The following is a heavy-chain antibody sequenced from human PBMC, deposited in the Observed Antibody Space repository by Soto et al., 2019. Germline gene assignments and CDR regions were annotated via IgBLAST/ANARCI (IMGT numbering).Heavy chain of an antibody. CDR1: GGSISSGDYY. CDR3: ARGGLLWFGEFSSLNWFDP. CDR2: IYYSGST. J-gene: IGHJ5*02. V-gene: IGHV4-30-4*01. D-gene: IGHD3-10*01. Sequence: PSETLSLTCTVSGGSISSGDYYWSWIRQPPGKGLEWIGYIYYSGSTYYNPSLKRRVTISVDTSKNQFSLKLSSVTAADTAVYYCARGGLLWFGEFSSLNWFDPWGQGTLVTVS.